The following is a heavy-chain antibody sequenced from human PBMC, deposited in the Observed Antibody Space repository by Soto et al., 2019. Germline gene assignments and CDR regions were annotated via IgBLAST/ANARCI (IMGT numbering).Heavy chain of an antibody. D-gene: IGHD3-22*01. CDR1: GGTFSSYA. J-gene: IGHJ4*02. Sequence: SVKVSCKASGGTFSSYAISWVRQAPGQGLEWIGGIIPIFGTANYAQKFQGRVTITADKSTSTAYMELSSLRSEDTAVYYCARDTYYYDSSGPTIESLFDYWGQRTLVTASS. CDR2: IIPIFGTA. V-gene: IGHV1-69*06. CDR3: ARDTYYYDSSGPTIESLFDY.